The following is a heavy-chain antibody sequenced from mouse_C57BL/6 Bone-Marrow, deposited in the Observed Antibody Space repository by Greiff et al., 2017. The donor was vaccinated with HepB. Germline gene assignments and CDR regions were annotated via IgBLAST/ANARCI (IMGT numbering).Heavy chain of an antibody. CDR1: GYSFTDYN. CDR3: ASYYDQSYWYFDV. Sequence: VQLKQSGPELVKPGASVKISCKASGYSFTDYNMNWVKQSNGKSLEWIGVINPNYGTTSYNQKFKGKATLTVDQSSSTAYMQLNSLTSEDSAVYYCASYYDQSYWYFDVWGTGTTVTVSS. V-gene: IGHV1-39*01. J-gene: IGHJ1*03. CDR2: INPNYGTT. D-gene: IGHD2-4*01.